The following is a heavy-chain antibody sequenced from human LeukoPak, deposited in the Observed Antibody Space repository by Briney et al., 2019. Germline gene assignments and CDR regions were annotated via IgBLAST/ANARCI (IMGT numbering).Heavy chain of an antibody. D-gene: IGHD5-24*01. J-gene: IGHJ4*02. CDR3: ARNRDGYNSFDY. CDR1: GGSFSSYY. CDR2: VSYSGGT. V-gene: IGHV4-59*08. Sequence: SETLSLTCTVSGGSFSSYYWNWIRQPPGKGLEWIGFVSYSGGTNYNPSLKSRVTISVDTSKNQFSLKLTSVTAADTAVYYCARNRDGYNSFDYWGQGTLVTVSS.